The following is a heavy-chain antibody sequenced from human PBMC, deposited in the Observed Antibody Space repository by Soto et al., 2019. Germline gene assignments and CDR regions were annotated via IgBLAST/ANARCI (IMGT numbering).Heavy chain of an antibody. D-gene: IGHD1-7*01. V-gene: IGHV3-53*01. Sequence: GGSLRLSCAASGLTVSTNYMNWVRQAPGKGLEWVSVVYSGGTTYYADSVKGRFTVSRDKSKNTLYLQMNSLRAEDTAVYYCAKDLWNYGDYWGQGTLVTVSS. CDR2: VYSGGTT. J-gene: IGHJ4*02. CDR3: AKDLWNYGDY. CDR1: GLTVSTNY.